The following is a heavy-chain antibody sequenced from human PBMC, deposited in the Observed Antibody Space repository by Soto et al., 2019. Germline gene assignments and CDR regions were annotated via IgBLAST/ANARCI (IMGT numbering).Heavy chain of an antibody. V-gene: IGHV3-30-3*01. CDR2: ISYDGSNK. D-gene: IGHD3-22*01. Sequence: GGSLRLSCAASGFTFSSYAMHWVRQAPGKGLEWVAVISYDGSNKYYADSVKGRFTISRDNSKNTLYLQMNSLRAEDTAVYYCARGNYYYDSSGYLAYWGQGTLVTVSS. CDR3: ARGNYYYDSSGYLAY. J-gene: IGHJ4*02. CDR1: GFTFSSYA.